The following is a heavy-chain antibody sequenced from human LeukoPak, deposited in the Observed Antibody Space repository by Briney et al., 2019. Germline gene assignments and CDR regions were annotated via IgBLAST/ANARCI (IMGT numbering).Heavy chain of an antibody. Sequence: PSETLSLTCTVSGYSISSGYYWGWIRQPPGKGLEWIGSIYHSGSTYYNPSLKSRVTISVDTSKNQFSLKLSSVTAADTAVYYCASSGGSSDAFDIWGQGTMVAVSS. CDR1: GYSISSGYY. J-gene: IGHJ3*02. D-gene: IGHD2-15*01. CDR2: IYHSGST. CDR3: ASSGGSSDAFDI. V-gene: IGHV4-38-2*02.